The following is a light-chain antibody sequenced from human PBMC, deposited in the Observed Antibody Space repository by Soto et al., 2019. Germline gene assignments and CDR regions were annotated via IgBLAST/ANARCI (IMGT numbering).Light chain of an antibody. J-gene: IGLJ3*02. Sequence: QSVLTQPPSVSAAPGQKVTVSCSGSRSNIGNNYVSWYQHLPGTAPKLLIYDSDKRPSGIPDRFSASKSGTSATLGITGLQTGDEADYYCEAWDSSLSAGVFGGGTQLTVL. CDR1: RSNIGNNY. V-gene: IGLV1-51*01. CDR2: DSD. CDR3: EAWDSSLSAGV.